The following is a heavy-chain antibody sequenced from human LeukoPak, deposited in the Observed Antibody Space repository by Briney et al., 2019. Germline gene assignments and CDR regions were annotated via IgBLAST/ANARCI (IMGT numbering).Heavy chain of an antibody. CDR3: TRRGSGDGGTYAGMDV. V-gene: IGHV4-34*01. J-gene: IGHJ6*02. D-gene: IGHD1-26*01. Sequence: SETLSLTCAVYGGSFSGYYWSWIRQPPGKGLEWIGEINHSGSTNYNPSLESRVTISVDTSENQFSLRLTSVNAADTALYFCTRRGSGDGGTYAGMDVWGPGTSVTVSS. CDR2: INHSGST. CDR1: GGSFSGYY.